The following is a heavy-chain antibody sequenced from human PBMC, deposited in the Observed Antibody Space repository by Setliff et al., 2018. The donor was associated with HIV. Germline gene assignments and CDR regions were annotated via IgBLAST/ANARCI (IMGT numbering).Heavy chain of an antibody. V-gene: IGHV5-51*01. CDR2: IYGDGSDP. CDR1: GYKFTDYW. CDR3: ARPQYHQSSDAFDI. J-gene: IGHJ3*02. Sequence: GESLKISCKGFGYKFTDYWVGWVRQMPGEGLEWMGVIYGDGSDPRYSPSFQGQVTISVDKSINTAYLRWTSLKASNTALYYCARPQYHQSSDAFDIWGQGTMVTVS.